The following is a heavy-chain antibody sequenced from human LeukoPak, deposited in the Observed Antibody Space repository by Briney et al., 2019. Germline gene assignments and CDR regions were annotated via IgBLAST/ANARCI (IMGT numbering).Heavy chain of an antibody. D-gene: IGHD3-10*01. V-gene: IGHV1-18*01. CDR1: GYSFTSYG. CDR3: ARDYGSGSYYTPLDY. J-gene: IGHJ4*02. Sequence: GASVTVSCKASGYSFTSYGISWVRQAPGQGLGWVGWISAYNGNTNYAQKLQGRVTMTTDTSTSTAYMELRSLRSDDTAVYYCARDYGSGSYYTPLDYWGQGTLVTVSS. CDR2: ISAYNGNT.